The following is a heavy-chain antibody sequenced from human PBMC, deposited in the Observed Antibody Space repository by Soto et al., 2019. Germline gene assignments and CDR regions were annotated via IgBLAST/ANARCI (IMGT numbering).Heavy chain of an antibody. V-gene: IGHV3-33*01. J-gene: IGHJ4*02. CDR3: ARDQVAVAGSLPAYYFDY. Sequence: QVQLVESGGGVVQPGRSLRLSCAASGFTFSSYGMHWVRQAPGKGLEWVAGIWYDGSNKYYADYVKGRFTISRDNSKNTLYLQMNSLRAEDTAVYYCARDQVAVAGSLPAYYFDYWGQGTLVTVSS. D-gene: IGHD6-19*01. CDR1: GFTFSSYG. CDR2: IWYDGSNK.